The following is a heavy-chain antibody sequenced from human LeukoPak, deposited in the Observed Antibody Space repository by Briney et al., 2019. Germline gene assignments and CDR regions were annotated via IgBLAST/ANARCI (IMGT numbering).Heavy chain of an antibody. CDR2: IRSKANSYAT. CDR3: ARVPVGAIDPLDF. J-gene: IGHJ4*02. V-gene: IGHV3-73*01. D-gene: IGHD1-26*01. CDR1: GFTFSGSA. Sequence: GGSLRLSCAASGFTFSGSAMHWVRQASGKGLEWVGRIRSKANSYATAYAASVKGRFTISRDDSKNTAYLQMNSLKTEDTAVYYCARVPVGAIDPLDFWGQGTLVTVSS.